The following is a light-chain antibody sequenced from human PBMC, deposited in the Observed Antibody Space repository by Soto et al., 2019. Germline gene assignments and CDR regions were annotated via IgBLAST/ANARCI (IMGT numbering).Light chain of an antibody. CDR2: GAS. J-gene: IGKJ1*01. Sequence: EIVLTQSPGTLSLSPGERATLSCRASQSVSSSYLAWYQQKPGQAPRLLIYGASSRATGIPDRFSSSGSGTRFTLTISRLEPEDFAIYYCQQYGSSQTFGQGTKVEIK. CDR1: QSVSSSY. V-gene: IGKV3-20*01. CDR3: QQYGSSQT.